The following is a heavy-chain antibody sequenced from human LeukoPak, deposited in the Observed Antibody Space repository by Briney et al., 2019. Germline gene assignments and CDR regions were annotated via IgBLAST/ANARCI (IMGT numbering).Heavy chain of an antibody. CDR1: GVTLSDHH. CDR2: TRDKARGYPT. J-gene: IGHJ3*02. D-gene: IGHD3-22*01. CDR3: ARDGAEGDNSAFDI. V-gene: IGHV3-72*01. Sequence: GGSLRLSCAASGVTLSDHHMDWVRQAPGKGLEWVGRTRDKARGYPTEYAASVEGRFTISRDDSKTLVYLQMNSLKTEDTAVYFCARDGAEGDNSAFDIWGQGTVVTVSS.